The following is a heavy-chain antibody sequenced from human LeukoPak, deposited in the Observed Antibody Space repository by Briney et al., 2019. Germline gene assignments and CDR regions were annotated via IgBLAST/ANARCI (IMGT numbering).Heavy chain of an antibody. Sequence: SVKVSCKASGGTFSSYAISWVRQAPGQGLEWMGGIIPIFGTANYAQKFQGRVTITADESTSTAYMELSSLRSEDTAVYYCAREGSGYSGPAFDIWGQGTMVTVSS. V-gene: IGHV1-69*13. J-gene: IGHJ3*02. CDR1: GGTFSSYA. D-gene: IGHD3-22*01. CDR3: AREGSGYSGPAFDI. CDR2: IIPIFGTA.